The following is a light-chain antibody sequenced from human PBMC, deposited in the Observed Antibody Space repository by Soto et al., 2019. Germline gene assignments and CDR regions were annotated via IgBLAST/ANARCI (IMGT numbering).Light chain of an antibody. CDR3: QQRTDRPPWT. CDR1: QSVSSRY. V-gene: IGKV3-11*01. CDR2: DAY. J-gene: IGKJ1*01. Sequence: EIVLTQSPGTLSLSPGERATLSCRASQSVSSRYLAWYQQKPGQAPRLLIFDAYQRATGIPARFRGSGSGTDFTPSISSLEPEDFAVYYCQQRTDRPPWTFGQGTKVDIK.